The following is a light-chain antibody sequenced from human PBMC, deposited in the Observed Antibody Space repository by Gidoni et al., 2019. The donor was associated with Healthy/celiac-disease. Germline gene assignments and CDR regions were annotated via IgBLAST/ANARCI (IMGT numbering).Light chain of an antibody. CDR1: QSVLSSSNNKNY. Sequence: DIGLTQSADPQVVSLGERATINCKSSQSVLSSSNNKNYLAWYQQTPGQPPKLLIYWASTRESGVPDRFSGSGSGTDFTLTISSLQAEDVAVYYCQQYYSTPLTFGGGTKVEIK. J-gene: IGKJ4*01. CDR2: WAS. V-gene: IGKV4-1*01. CDR3: QQYYSTPLT.